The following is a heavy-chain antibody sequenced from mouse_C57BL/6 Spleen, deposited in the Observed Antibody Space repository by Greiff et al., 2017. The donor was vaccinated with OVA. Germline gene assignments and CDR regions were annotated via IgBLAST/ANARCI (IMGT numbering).Heavy chain of an antibody. CDR1: GYSFTDYN. V-gene: IGHV1-39*01. D-gene: IGHD2-10*01. CDR3: ATSYYGNQWDYAMDY. CDR2: INPNYGTT. J-gene: IGHJ4*01. Sequence: EVKLQQSGPELVKPGASVKISCKASGYSFTDYNMNWVKQSNGKSLEWIGVINPNYGTTSYNQKFKGKATLTVDQSSSTAYMQLNSLTSEDSAVYYCATSYYGNQWDYAMDYWGQGTSVTVSS.